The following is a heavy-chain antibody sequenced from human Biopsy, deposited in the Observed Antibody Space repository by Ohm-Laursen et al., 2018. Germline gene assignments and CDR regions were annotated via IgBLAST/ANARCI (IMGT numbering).Heavy chain of an antibody. D-gene: IGHD1-26*01. CDR1: GFAFNLYE. V-gene: IGHV3-48*03. CDR3: ARLNSGTYDASDL. CDR2: IYGGGSPV. Sequence: SLRLSCAASGFAFNLYEMNWVRQAPGKGMEWISYIYGGGSPVSYADSVKGRFTISRANAQNSLYLHMNSLRAEDTAVYYCARLNSGTYDASDLWGQGTMVIVSS. J-gene: IGHJ3*01.